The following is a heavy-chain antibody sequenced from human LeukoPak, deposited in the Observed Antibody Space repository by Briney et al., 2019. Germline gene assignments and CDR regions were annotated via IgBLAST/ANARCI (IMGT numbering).Heavy chain of an antibody. J-gene: IGHJ3*02. CDR1: GFTFSGSA. Sequence: GGSLRLSCAASGFTFSGSAMHWVRQASGKGLEWVGRIRSKTNSYATSYAASVKGRFALSRDDSKNTAYLQMNSLRAEDTAVYYCAILTDYGDYEFDAFDIWGQGTMVTVSS. V-gene: IGHV3-73*01. CDR2: IRSKTNSYAT. CDR3: AILTDYGDYEFDAFDI. D-gene: IGHD4-17*01.